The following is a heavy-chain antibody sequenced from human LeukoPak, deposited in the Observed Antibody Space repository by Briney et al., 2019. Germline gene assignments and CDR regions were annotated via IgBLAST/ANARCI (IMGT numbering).Heavy chain of an antibody. CDR1: GGSISSSSYY. D-gene: IGHD2-15*01. CDR3: ARGLGDIVVVVAAPFFDY. V-gene: IGHV4-39*07. Sequence: SETLSLTCTVSGGSISSSSYYWGWIRQPPGKGLEWIGSIYYSGSTYYNPSLKSRVTISVDTSKNQFSLKLSSVTAADTAVYYCARGLGDIVVVVAAPFFDYWGQGTLVTVSS. CDR2: IYYSGST. J-gene: IGHJ4*02.